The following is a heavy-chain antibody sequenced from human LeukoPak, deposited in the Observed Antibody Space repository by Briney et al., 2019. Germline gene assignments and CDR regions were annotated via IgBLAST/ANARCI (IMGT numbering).Heavy chain of an antibody. Sequence: ASVKVSCKVSGYTLTELSMHWVRQAPGKGLEWMGGFDPEDGETIYAQKFQCRVTMTEDTSTDTANRELSSLRSEDTAVYYCARDAPPDGYNYAFDYWGQGTLVTVSS. V-gene: IGHV1-24*01. D-gene: IGHD5-24*01. CDR3: ARDAPPDGYNYAFDY. CDR2: FDPEDGET. J-gene: IGHJ4*02. CDR1: GYTLTELS.